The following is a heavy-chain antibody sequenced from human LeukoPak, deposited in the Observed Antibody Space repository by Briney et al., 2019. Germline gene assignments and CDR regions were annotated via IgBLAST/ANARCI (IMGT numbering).Heavy chain of an antibody. CDR3: ARTVAVAGYYYYYMDV. Sequence: SETLSLTCTVSGGSISSSSYYWGWIRQPPGKGLEWIGSIYYSGSTYYNPSLKSRVTISVDTSKNQFSLKLSPVTAADTAVYYCARTVAVAGYYYYYMDVWGKGTTVTVSS. J-gene: IGHJ6*03. V-gene: IGHV4-39*01. D-gene: IGHD6-19*01. CDR1: GGSISSSSYY. CDR2: IYYSGST.